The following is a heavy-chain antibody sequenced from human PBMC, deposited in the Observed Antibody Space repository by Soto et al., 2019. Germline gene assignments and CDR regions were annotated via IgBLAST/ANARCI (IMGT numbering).Heavy chain of an antibody. CDR1: GGTFSSYT. CDR2: IIPILGIA. J-gene: IGHJ6*03. CDR3: AGNRNPWYYMDV. Sequence: QVQLVQSGAEVKKPGSSVKVSCKASGGTFSSYTISWVRQAPGQGLEWMGRIIPILGIANYAQKFQGRVTITADKSTSTAYMELSSLRSEDTAAYYCAGNRNPWYYMDVWGKGTTVTVSS. D-gene: IGHD1-1*01. V-gene: IGHV1-69*02.